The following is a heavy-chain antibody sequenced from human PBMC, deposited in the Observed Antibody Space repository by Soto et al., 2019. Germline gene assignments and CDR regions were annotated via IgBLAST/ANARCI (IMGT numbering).Heavy chain of an antibody. J-gene: IGHJ4*02. D-gene: IGHD1-26*01. CDR2: MKQDGSGK. Sequence: GGSLRLSCSASGFTFSSYWMSWVRQAPGKGLEWVANMKQDGSGKYYVDSVKGRFTISRDNAKNSLYLQMNSLRAEDTAVYYCARYSGSYSFEYWGQGTLVTVSS. CDR3: ARYSGSYSFEY. CDR1: GFTFSSYW. V-gene: IGHV3-7*03.